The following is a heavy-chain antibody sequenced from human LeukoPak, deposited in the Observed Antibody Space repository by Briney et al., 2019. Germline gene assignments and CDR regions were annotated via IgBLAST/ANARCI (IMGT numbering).Heavy chain of an antibody. J-gene: IGHJ4*02. Sequence: GRSLRLSCAASGFTFDDYAMHWVRQAPGKGLEWVSGISWNSGSTGYADSVKGRFTISRDNAKNSLYLQMNSVRAEDTALYYCAKDYGAAAGVFDYWGQGTWSSSPQ. V-gene: IGHV3-9*01. CDR1: GFTFDDYA. CDR3: AKDYGAAAGVFDY. CDR2: ISWNSGST. D-gene: IGHD6-13*01.